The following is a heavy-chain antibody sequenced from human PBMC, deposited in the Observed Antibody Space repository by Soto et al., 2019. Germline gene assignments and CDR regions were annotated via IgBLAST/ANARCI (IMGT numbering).Heavy chain of an antibody. V-gene: IGHV4-34*01. CDR1: GGSFSGYD. D-gene: IGHD2-8*02. CDR2: INHSGST. Sequence: SETLSLTCAVYGGSFSGYDWTWIRQPPGTGLEWIGEINHSGSTNYNPSLKSRVTISVDTSKNQFSLKLTSVTAADTAVYYCARDKITGLFDYWGQGTLVPSPQ. J-gene: IGHJ4*02. CDR3: ARDKITGLFDY.